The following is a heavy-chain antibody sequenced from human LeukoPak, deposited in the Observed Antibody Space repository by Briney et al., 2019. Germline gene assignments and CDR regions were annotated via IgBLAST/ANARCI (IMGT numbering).Heavy chain of an antibody. J-gene: IGHJ4*02. D-gene: IGHD2-2*01. CDR3: AKGTDIVVVPADFDY. CDR1: GFTFSSYA. CDR2: ISGSGGST. V-gene: IGHV3-23*01. Sequence: GSLRLSCAASGFTFSSYAMSWVRQAPGKGLEWVSTISGSGGSTYYADSVKGRFTISRDNSKKQLYLEMNSLRAEDTAVYYCAKGTDIVVVPADFDYWGQGTLVTVSS.